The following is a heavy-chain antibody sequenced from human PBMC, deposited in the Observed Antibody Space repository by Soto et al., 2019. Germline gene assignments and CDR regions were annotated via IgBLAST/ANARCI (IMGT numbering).Heavy chain of an antibody. CDR1: GFTFSSYA. Sequence: QVQLVESGGGVVQPGRSLRLSCAASGFTFSSYAMHWVRQAPGKGLEWVAVISYDGSNKYYADSVKGRFTISRDNSKNTLYLQMNSLRAEHTAVYYCASSLYWGQGTLVTVSS. J-gene: IGHJ4*02. V-gene: IGHV3-30-3*01. CDR3: ASSLY. CDR2: ISYDGSNK.